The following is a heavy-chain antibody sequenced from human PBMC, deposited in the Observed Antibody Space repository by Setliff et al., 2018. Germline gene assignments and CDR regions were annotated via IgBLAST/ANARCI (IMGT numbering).Heavy chain of an antibody. D-gene: IGHD3-10*01. J-gene: IGHJ4*02. CDR1: GYTFTGYS. Sequence: ASVKVSCKASGYTFTGYSMHWVRQAPGQGLEWMGRINPNSGGTNYAQKFQGRVTMTRDTSIGTACMELSRLRSDDTAVYYCARVGSLAPLYYGNYWGQGTLVTVSS. V-gene: IGHV1-2*06. CDR3: ARVGSLAPLYYGNY. CDR2: INPNSGGT.